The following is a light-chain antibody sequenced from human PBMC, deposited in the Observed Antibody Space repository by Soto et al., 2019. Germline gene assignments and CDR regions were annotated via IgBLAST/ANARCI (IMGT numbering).Light chain of an antibody. J-gene: IGKJ4*01. V-gene: IGKV3-11*01. Sequence: EILCTPSPATLSLSPGERATLSCRASQSVSSYLAWYQQKPGQAPRLLIYDASNRATGIPARFSGSGSGTDFTLTISSLEPEDFAVYYCQQRSNWPLTFGGGTKVDIK. CDR2: DAS. CDR3: QQRSNWPLT. CDR1: QSVSSY.